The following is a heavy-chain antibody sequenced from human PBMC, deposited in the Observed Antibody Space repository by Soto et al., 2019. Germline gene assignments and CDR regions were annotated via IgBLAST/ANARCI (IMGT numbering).Heavy chain of an antibody. D-gene: IGHD3-10*01. CDR1: GGSISSGGYS. J-gene: IGHJ5*02. CDR2: IDYSGRT. CDR3: ARAFTP. Sequence: QVQLQESGPGLVKPSQTMSLTCTVAGGSISSGGYSWSWIRQHPGKGLEWIGYIDYSGRTSYNPSLKRRVTISVDTAKNQCSLKLGYVTASDTAVYYCARAFTPWGQGTLVTVSS. V-gene: IGHV4-31*03.